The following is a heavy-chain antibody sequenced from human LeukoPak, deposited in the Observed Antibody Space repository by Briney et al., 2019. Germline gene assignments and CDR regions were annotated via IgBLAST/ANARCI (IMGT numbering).Heavy chain of an antibody. J-gene: IGHJ4*02. CDR1: GGTFSSYT. CDR3: ARDFWSGYPFDY. CDR2: IIPILGIA. V-gene: IGHV1-69*04. Sequence: SVKVSCKASGGTFSSYTISWVRQAPGQGLEWMGRIIPILGIANYAQKFQGRVTITADKSTSAAYMELSSLRSEDTAVYYCARDFWSGYPFDYWGQGTLVTVSS. D-gene: IGHD3-3*01.